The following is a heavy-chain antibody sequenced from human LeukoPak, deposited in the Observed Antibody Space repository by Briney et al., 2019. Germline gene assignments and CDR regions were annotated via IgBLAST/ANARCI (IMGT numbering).Heavy chain of an antibody. CDR1: GYTFTRND. CDR3: ARAISDSTGYYAYYFDS. J-gene: IGHJ4*02. CDR2: MNPNSGNS. D-gene: IGHD3-22*01. V-gene: IGHV1-8*03. Sequence: GASVKVSCKTSGYTFTRNDINWVRQAPGQGLEWMGWMNPNSGNSGYAQKFQGRVTITRDNSISTAYMELNSLTSEDTAVYYCARAISDSTGYYAYYFDSWGQGTLVTVSS.